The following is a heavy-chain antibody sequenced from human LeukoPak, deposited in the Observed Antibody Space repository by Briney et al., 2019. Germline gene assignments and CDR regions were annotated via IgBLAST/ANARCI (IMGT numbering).Heavy chain of an antibody. CDR1: GFTFTSYW. CDR3: ASGDGHGFDI. D-gene: IGHD5-24*01. J-gene: IGHJ3*02. CDR2: ITSDGSST. Sequence: PGGSLRLSCAASGFTFTSYWMHWVRQVPGKGLAWVSRITSDGSSTSYAGSVKGRFTISRDNAKNTLYLQMNSLRPEDTAVYYCASGDGHGFDIWGQGTMVTVSS. V-gene: IGHV3-74*01.